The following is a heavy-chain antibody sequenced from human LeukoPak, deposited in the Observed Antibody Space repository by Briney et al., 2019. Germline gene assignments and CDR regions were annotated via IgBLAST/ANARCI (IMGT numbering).Heavy chain of an antibody. V-gene: IGHV1-2*02. CDR3: ARQGAVAGLDDAFDI. J-gene: IGHJ3*02. CDR1: GYTFTGYY. D-gene: IGHD6-19*01. Sequence: GASVKVSCKASGYTFTGYYMHWVRQAPGQGLEWMGWINPNSGGTNYAQKFQGRVTMTRDTSISTAYMELSRLRSDDTAVYYCARQGAVAGLDDAFDIWGQGTMVTVSS. CDR2: INPNSGGT.